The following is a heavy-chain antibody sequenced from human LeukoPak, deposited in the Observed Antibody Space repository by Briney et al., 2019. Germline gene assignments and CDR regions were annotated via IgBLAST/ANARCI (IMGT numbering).Heavy chain of an antibody. CDR2: INSDGSST. CDR3: AREYSSSWVFDY. J-gene: IGHJ4*02. V-gene: IGHV3-74*01. Sequence: GGSLRLSCAASGFTFSSYWMHWVRQAPGRGLVWVSRINSDGSSTSYADSVKGRFTISRDNAKNTLYLQMNSLRAEDTAVYYCAREYSSSWVFDYWGQGTLVTVSS. CDR1: GFTFSSYW. D-gene: IGHD6-6*01.